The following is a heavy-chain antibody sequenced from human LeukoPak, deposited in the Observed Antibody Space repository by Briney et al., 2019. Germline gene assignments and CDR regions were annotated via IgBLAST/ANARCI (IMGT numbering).Heavy chain of an antibody. D-gene: IGHD4-17*01. J-gene: IGHJ6*03. CDR2: IRNDGSNK. CDR1: GFTFSSYG. CDR3: ARGHTGTYYYYYMDV. V-gene: IGHV3-30*02. Sequence: PGRSLRLSSAASGFTFSSYGMHWVRPAPGKGLEWVAFIRNDGSNKYYADSVKGRFTISRDNSKNTLYLQMNSLIAEDTAVYYCARGHTGTYYYYYMDVWGKGTTVTVSS.